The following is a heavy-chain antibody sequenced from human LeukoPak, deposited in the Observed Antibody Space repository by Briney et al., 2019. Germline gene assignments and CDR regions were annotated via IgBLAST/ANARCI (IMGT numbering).Heavy chain of an antibody. D-gene: IGHD3/OR15-3a*01. Sequence: GGSLRLSCAASGFTFSSYEMNWVRQAPGKGLEWVSYISSSGSTIYYADSVKGRFTISRDNAKNSLYLQMNSLRAEDTAVYYCAKPGLARFYYYYMDVWGKGTTVTVSS. J-gene: IGHJ6*03. V-gene: IGHV3-48*03. CDR3: AKPGLARFYYYYMDV. CDR1: GFTFSSYE. CDR2: ISSSGSTI.